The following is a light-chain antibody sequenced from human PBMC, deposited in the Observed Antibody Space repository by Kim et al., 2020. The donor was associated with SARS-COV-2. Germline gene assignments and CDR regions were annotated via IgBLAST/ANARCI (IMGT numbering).Light chain of an antibody. J-gene: IGLJ2*01. CDR3: QAWDSSTAGV. CDR1: KLGDKY. V-gene: IGLV3-1*01. Sequence: SYELTQPPSVSVSPGQTASITCSVDKLGDKYACWYQQKPGQSPVLVIYQDSKRPSGIPERFSGSNSGNTATLTISRTQAMDEADYYCQAWDSSTAGVFGG. CDR2: QDS.